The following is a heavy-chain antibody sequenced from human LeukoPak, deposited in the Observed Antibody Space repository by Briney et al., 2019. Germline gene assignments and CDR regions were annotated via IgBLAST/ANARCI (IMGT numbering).Heavy chain of an antibody. CDR1: GFTFDDYG. CDR3: ARVYGDYPLDY. J-gene: IGHJ4*02. V-gene: IGHV3-21*01. Sequence: PGGSLRLSCAASGFTFDDYGMSWVRQAPGKGLEWVSSISSSSSYIYYADSVKGRFTISRDNAKNSLYLQMNSLRAEDTAVYYCARVYGDYPLDYWGQGTLVTVSS. D-gene: IGHD4-17*01. CDR2: ISSSSSYI.